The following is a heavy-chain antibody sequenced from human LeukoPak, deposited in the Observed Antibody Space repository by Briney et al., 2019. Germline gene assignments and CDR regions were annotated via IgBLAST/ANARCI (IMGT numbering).Heavy chain of an antibody. J-gene: IGHJ5*02. D-gene: IGHD3-10*01. CDR2: MNPNSGNT. CDR3: ARDGEPYGSAWFDP. CDR1: GYTFTSYD. V-gene: IGHV1-8*02. Sequence: ASVKVSCKASGYTFTSYDINWVRQATGQGLEWMGWMNPNSGNTGYAQKFQGRVTMTRDTSISTAYMELSRLRPDDTAVYYCARDGEPYGSAWFDPWGQGTLVTVSS.